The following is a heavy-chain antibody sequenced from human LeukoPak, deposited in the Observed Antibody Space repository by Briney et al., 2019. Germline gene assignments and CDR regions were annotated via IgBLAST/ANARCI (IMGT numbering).Heavy chain of an antibody. CDR3: ARANRGKLDY. CDR1: GFTFSDFFSDYY. Sequence: GGSLRLSCVASGFTFSDFFSDYYMSWIRQAPGKGLEWMSYISGAGSTIYYADSVKGRFTISRDNAKNSLYLQMDSLRAEDTAVYYCARANRGKLDYWGQGTLVTVSS. D-gene: IGHD3-10*01. CDR2: ISGAGSTI. J-gene: IGHJ4*02. V-gene: IGHV3-11*04.